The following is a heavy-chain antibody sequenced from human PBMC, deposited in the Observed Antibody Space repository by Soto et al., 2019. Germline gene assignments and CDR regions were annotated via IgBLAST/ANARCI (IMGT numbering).Heavy chain of an antibody. CDR2: ISGSGIST. D-gene: IGHD5-12*01. V-gene: IGHV3-23*01. J-gene: IGHJ4*02. CDR3: AKDVLRRGYSGSFDY. CDR1: GFTFSSSA. Sequence: GGSLRLSCAASGFTFSSSAMSWVRQAPGKGLEWLSGISGSGISTYYADSVKGRFTISRDNSKNMVYLQMNSLRAEDTAVYYCAKDVLRRGYSGSFDYWGQGTLVTVSS.